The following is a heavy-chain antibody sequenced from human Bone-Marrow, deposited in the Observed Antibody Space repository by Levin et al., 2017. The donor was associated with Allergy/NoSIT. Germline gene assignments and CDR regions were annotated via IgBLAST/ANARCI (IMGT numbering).Heavy chain of an antibody. CDR1: GGSINNYS. Sequence: SETLSLTCTVSGGSINNYSWSWIRQSPGKGLEWIGFIDDSGSTSYNHSLRGRVTISLDRSTNQFTLKVSSVSAADPAVDSWTRNLPLGGLSVGYWGPGALVTVSS. V-gene: IGHV4-59*01. J-gene: IGHJ4*02. CDR3: TRNLPLGGLSVGY. D-gene: IGHD3-10*01. CDR2: IDDSGST.